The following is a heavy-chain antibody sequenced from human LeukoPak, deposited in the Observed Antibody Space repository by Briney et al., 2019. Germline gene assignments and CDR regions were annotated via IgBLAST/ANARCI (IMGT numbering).Heavy chain of an antibody. CDR1: GFTFSSYS. CDR3: AKEGGYGELSSYFDY. CDR2: ISSSSSYI. J-gene: IGHJ4*02. V-gene: IGHV3-21*04. D-gene: IGHD3-16*02. Sequence: PGGSLRLSCAASGFTFSSYSMNWVRQAPGKGLEWVSSISSSSSYIYYADSVKGRFTISRDNAKNSLYLQMNSLRAEDPAVYYCAKEGGYGELSSYFDYRGQGTLVTVSS.